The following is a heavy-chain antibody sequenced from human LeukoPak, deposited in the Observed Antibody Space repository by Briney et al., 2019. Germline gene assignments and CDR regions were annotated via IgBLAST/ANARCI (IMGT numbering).Heavy chain of an antibody. CDR2: IRYDGSNK. V-gene: IGHV3-30*02. CDR3: AKVQSAALWFDP. Sequence: GGSLRLSCAASGFTFSSYGMHWVRQAPGKGLEWVAFIRYDGSNKYYTDSVKGRFTISRDNSKNTLYLQMNSPRAEDTAVYYCAKVQSAALWFDPWGQGTLVTVSS. J-gene: IGHJ5*02. D-gene: IGHD6-13*01. CDR1: GFTFSSYG.